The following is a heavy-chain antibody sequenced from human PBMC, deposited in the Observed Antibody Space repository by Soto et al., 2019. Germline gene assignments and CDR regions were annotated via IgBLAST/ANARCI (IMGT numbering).Heavy chain of an antibody. CDR1: GDTFNDYY. CDR3: ARESGGATATLDYYYFYMDV. D-gene: IGHD5-12*01. CDR2: INPNGGVT. V-gene: IGHV1-2*04. Sequence: QVQLVQSGAEVKKPGASVTVSCRSSGDTFNDYYIHWVRQAPGQGLEWMGWINPNGGVTKYAQKFQGWVSMTRDTSIRTVYMQLSSLRSDDTAVYYCARESGGATATLDYYYFYMDVRGTGTTVTVSS. J-gene: IGHJ6*03.